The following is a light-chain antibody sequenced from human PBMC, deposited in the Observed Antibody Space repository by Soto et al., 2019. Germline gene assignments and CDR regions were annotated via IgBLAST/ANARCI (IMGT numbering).Light chain of an antibody. J-gene: IGKJ4*01. V-gene: IGKV3-15*01. Sequence: EIVLTQSPATLSVSPGGRATLSCRASQRVSSSLAWYQQKPGQAPRLLIYGASTRATGTPARFSGSGSGTEYTLTISSLQTEDLAVYDWHQYNDWPQLTCGGGTRVEIK. CDR1: QRVSSS. CDR2: GAS. CDR3: HQYNDWPQLT.